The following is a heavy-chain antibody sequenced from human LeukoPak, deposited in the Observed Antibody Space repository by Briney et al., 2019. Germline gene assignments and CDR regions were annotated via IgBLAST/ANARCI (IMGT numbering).Heavy chain of an antibody. D-gene: IGHD4-17*01. CDR2: MNPNSGNT. V-gene: IGHV1-8*01. CDR3: ARVGGDYALSY. CDR1: GYTFTSYD. J-gene: IGHJ4*02. Sequence: GASVKVSCKASGYTFTSYDINWLRQATGKGLEWMGWMNPNSGNTGYAQNFQGRVTMTRNTSISTAYMELSSLRSEDTAVYYCARVGGDYALSYWGQGTLVTVSS.